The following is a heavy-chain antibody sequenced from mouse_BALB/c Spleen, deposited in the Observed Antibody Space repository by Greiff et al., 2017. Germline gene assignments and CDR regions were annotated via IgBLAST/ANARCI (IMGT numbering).Heavy chain of an antibody. D-gene: IGHD2-14*01. CDR3: ARLEVRGYFDY. CDR2: ISYSGST. V-gene: IGHV3-2*02. J-gene: IGHJ2*01. Sequence: EVQLQQSGPGLVKPSQSLSLTCTVTGYSITSDYAWNWIRQFPGNKLEWMGYISYSGSTSYNPSLKSRISITRDTSKNQFFLQLNSVTTEDTATYYCARLEVRGYFDYWGQGTTLTVSS. CDR1: GYSITSDYA.